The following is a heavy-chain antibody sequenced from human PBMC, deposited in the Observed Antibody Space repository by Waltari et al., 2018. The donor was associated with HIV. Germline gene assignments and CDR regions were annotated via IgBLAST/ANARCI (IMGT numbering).Heavy chain of an antibody. CDR2: VIPMSGTA. Sequence: QVQLVQSGAEVRTPGSPVKASCKAPGSPITSYSIHWVRQALGQGLEWMGRVIPMSGTAMKAQKFQARVTISADKSTTTAYMELTSLRTEDTAVYYCASARETMGVDFDFWGQGTLVTVSS. V-gene: IGHV1-69*08. CDR1: GSPITSYS. D-gene: IGHD3-10*01. J-gene: IGHJ4*02. CDR3: ASARETMGVDFDF.